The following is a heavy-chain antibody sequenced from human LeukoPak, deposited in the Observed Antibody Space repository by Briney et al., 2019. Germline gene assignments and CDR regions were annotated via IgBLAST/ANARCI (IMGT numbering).Heavy chain of an antibody. CDR2: IYHSGST. Sequence: SETLSLTCAVSGGSISSGGYSWSWIRQPPGKGLEWIGYIYHSGSTYYNPSLKSRVTISVDTSKNQFSLKPNSVTATDTAVYYCARHYGPWGQGTLVTVSS. J-gene: IGHJ4*02. V-gene: IGHV4-30-2*03. CDR1: GGSISSGGYS. CDR3: ARHYGP. D-gene: IGHD3-10*01.